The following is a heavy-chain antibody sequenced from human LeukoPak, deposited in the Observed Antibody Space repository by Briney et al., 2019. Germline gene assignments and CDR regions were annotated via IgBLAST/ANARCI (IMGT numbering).Heavy chain of an antibody. CDR1: GFTVSSNY. J-gene: IGHJ3*02. V-gene: IGHV3-66*01. D-gene: IGHD3-22*01. Sequence: GGSLRLSCAASGFTVSSNYMGWVRQAPGKGLEWVSVIYSGGSTYYADSVKGRFTISRDNSKNTLYLQMNSLRAEDTAVYYCARDPYYYDSSGYPVGPDAFDIWGQGTMVTVSS. CDR2: IYSGGST. CDR3: ARDPYYYDSSGYPVGPDAFDI.